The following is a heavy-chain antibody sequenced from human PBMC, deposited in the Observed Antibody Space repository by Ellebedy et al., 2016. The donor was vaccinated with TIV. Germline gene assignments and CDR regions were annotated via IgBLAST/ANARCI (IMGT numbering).Heavy chain of an antibody. D-gene: IGHD5-12*01. V-gene: IGHV1-2*02. J-gene: IGHJ4*02. CDR2: INPNSGGT. Sequence: AASVKVSCKASGYTFTGYYMHWVRQAPGQGLEWMGWINPNSGGTNYAQKFQGRVTMTRDTSISTAYMELSRLRSDDTAVYYCAREVSMVATWIDYWGQGTLVTVSS. CDR1: GYTFTGYY. CDR3: AREVSMVATWIDY.